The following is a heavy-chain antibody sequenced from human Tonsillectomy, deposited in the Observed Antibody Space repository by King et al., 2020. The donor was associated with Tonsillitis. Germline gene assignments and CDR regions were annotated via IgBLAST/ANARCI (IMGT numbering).Heavy chain of an antibody. D-gene: IGHD6-19*01. CDR2: IGTAGDT. CDR1: GFPFSSYD. J-gene: IGHJ4*02. CDR3: ARGGGWVAGPPDY. Sequence: VQLVESGGGLVQPGGSLRLSCAASGFPFSSYDMHWVRQATGKGLEWVSAIGTAGDTYYPGSVKGRFTISRKNAKNSLYLQMNSLRAGDTAVYYCARGGGWVAGPPDYWGEGTLVTVSS. V-gene: IGHV3-13*04.